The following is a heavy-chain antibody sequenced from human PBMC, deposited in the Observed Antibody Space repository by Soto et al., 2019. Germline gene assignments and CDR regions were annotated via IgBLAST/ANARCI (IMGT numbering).Heavy chain of an antibody. J-gene: IGHJ3*02. CDR1: GITFSNAW. Sequence: EVQLVESGGGLVEPGGSLRLSCAASGITFSNAWMNWVRKAPGKGLEYIGRIRSKTDGGTTEYAAPVEGRFTLSRDDSKTTLHLPMSVLKTADTAVYYCTTTRPSMNVFENWGHGTLVTVSA. CDR2: IRSKTDGGTT. V-gene: IGHV3-15*01. CDR3: TTTRPSMNVFEN. D-gene: IGHD2-2*01.